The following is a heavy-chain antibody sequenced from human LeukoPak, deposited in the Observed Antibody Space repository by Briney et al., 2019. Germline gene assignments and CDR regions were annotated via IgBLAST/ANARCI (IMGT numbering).Heavy chain of an antibody. CDR2: IYTSGST. D-gene: IGHD3-10*01. CDR1: GGFISSYY. J-gene: IGHJ6*03. V-gene: IGHV4-4*07. CDR3: ARAVGSGSFQTYYYYMDV. Sequence: SETLSLTCTVSGGFISSYYWSWIRQPAGKGLEWIGRIYTSGSTNYNPSLKSRVTMSVDTSKSQFSLKLSSVTAADTAVYYCARAVGSGSFQTYYYYMDVWGKGTTVTISS.